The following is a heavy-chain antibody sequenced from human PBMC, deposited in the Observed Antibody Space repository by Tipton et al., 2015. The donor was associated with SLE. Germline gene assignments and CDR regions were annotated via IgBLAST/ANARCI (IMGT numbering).Heavy chain of an antibody. Sequence: LRLSCTVSGGVISEYYWGWIRQPAGKGLEWIGRIYTGGNTKYNPSLESRVTLSADASKNQFSLKLNSMTAADTAVYYCARGGWSLGYWGQGTRVTVSS. CDR3: ARGGWSLGY. CDR1: GGVISEYY. J-gene: IGHJ4*02. D-gene: IGHD2-15*01. CDR2: IYTGGNT. V-gene: IGHV4-4*07.